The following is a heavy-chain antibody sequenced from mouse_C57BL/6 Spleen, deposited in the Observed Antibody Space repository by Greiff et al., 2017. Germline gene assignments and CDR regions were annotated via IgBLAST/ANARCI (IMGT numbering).Heavy chain of an antibody. CDR2: IDPSDSET. J-gene: IGHJ2*01. CDR1: GYTFTSYW. CDR3: ARRGLRRDFAY. V-gene: IGHV1-52*01. Sequence: QVQLQQPGAELVRPGSSVKLSCKASGYTFTSYWMHWVKQRPIQGLEWIGNIDPSDSETHYNQKFKDKATLTVDKSSSTAYMQLSSLTSEDSAVYYCARRGLRRDFAYWGQGTTLTVSA. D-gene: IGHD2-4*01.